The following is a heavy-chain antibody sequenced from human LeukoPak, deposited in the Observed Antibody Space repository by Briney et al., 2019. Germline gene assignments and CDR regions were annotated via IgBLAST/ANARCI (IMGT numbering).Heavy chain of an antibody. V-gene: IGHV3-7*01. D-gene: IGHD3-3*01. Sequence: PGGSLRLSCVVSGFDFSGFSMSWVRQAPGKGLEWVAIMHEYGSQIFYVDSVKGRFTISRDNAKNSLYLQMNSLRAEDTAVYYCARDGGITIFGVVRISSYFDYWGQGTLVTISS. CDR3: ARDGGITIFGVVRISSYFDY. J-gene: IGHJ4*02. CDR1: GFDFSGFS. CDR2: MHEYGSQI.